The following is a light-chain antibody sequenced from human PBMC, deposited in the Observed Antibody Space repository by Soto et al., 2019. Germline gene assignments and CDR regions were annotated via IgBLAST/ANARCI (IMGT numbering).Light chain of an antibody. CDR2: EVN. CDR1: SSDVGGYNY. CDR3: TSFTGSSTYV. Sequence: QSALTQPASVSGSPGQSITISCTGTSSDVGGYNYVSWYQQHPDKAPKLMIYEVNNRPSGVSTRFSGSKSGNTASLTISGLQAEDEADYYCTSFTGSSTYVFGTGTKVTVL. V-gene: IGLV2-14*01. J-gene: IGLJ1*01.